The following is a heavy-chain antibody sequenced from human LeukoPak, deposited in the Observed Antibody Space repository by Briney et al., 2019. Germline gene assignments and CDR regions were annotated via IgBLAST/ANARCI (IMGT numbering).Heavy chain of an antibody. CDR2: ISGSGGTT. CDR3: ARAAMVRGVDYFDY. CDR1: GFTLSSYS. Sequence: GGSLRLSCAASGFTLSSYSMTWVRQAPGKGLEWVSVISGSGGTTYYADSVKGRFTISRDNSKNTLYLQMNSLRVEDTAVYYCARAAMVRGVDYFDYWGQGTLATVSS. V-gene: IGHV3-23*01. J-gene: IGHJ4*02. D-gene: IGHD3-10*01.